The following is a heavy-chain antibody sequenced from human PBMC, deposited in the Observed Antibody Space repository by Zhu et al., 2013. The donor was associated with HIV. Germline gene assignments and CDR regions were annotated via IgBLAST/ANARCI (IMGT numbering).Heavy chain of an antibody. CDR3: AKPLGYCNRASCFTDAFDI. V-gene: IGHV1-2*02. CDR2: INPNSGDT. J-gene: IGHJ3*02. D-gene: IGHD2-2*02. CDR1: GYTFTGYY. Sequence: QVQVVQSGAEVKKPGASVKVSCKASGYTFTGYYIHWLRQAPGQGLEWMGWINPNSGDTEYAQKFQGRVTATRDTSISTAYMELSRLSPDDTAVYYCAKPLGYCNRASCFTDAFDIWGRGTMVTVSS.